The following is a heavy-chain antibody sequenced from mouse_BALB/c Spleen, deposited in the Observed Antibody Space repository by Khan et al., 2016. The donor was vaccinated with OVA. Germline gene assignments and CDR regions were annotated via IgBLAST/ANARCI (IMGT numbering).Heavy chain of an antibody. CDR1: GFTFSSFV. CDR3: TNGNYGWFAY. V-gene: IGHV5-9-1*01. CDR2: ISSAATYT. J-gene: IGHJ3*01. Sequence: EVELVVSGGGLVEPGGSLKLSCAASGFTFSSFVMSWVRQTPEKRLEWVATISSAATYTYYPDSRKGRFTISRDNAKNTLYLHMNSLRSDDTAIYYCTNGNYGWFAYWGLGTLVTVST. D-gene: IGHD2-1*01.